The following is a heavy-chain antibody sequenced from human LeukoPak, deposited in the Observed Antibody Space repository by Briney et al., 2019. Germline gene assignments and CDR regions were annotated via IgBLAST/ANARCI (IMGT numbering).Heavy chain of an antibody. CDR2: ISWNSGSN. CDR1: GFTFDDYA. V-gene: IGHV3-9*03. D-gene: IGHD3-3*02. J-gene: IGHJ4*02. Sequence: GRSLRLSCAASGFTFDDYAMHWVRQAPGKGLEWVSGISWNSGSNVYADSVKGRFTISRANDKNSLYLQMNSLRADDMALYYFAKADSIIWYYVDYWGQGTVVSVPS. CDR3: AKADSIIWYYVDY.